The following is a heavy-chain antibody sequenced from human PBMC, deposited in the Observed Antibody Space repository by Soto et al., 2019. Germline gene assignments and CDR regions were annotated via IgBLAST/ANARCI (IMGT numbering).Heavy chain of an antibody. CDR3: ARRDGSSSSLDY. Sequence: TLSLTCTVSGGSISSSSYYWGWIRQPPGKGLEWIGSIYYSGSTYYNPSLKSRVTISVDTSKNQFSLKLSSVTAADTAVYYCARRDGSSSSLDYWGQGTLVTVSS. CDR1: GGSISSSSYY. CDR2: IYYSGST. V-gene: IGHV4-39*01. D-gene: IGHD6-6*01. J-gene: IGHJ4*02.